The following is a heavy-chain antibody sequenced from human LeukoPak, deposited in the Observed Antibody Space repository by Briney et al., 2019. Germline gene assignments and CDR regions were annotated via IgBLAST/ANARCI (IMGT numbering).Heavy chain of an antibody. CDR1: GGSISSSNYY. Sequence: PSETPSLTCTVSGGSISSSNYYWGWIRQPPGKGLEWIGSIYYSGSTYYNPSLKSRVTISVDTSKNQFSLKLSSVTAADTAVYYCARDVSVAVAGYFDYWGQGTLVTVSS. CDR2: IYYSGST. D-gene: IGHD6-19*01. J-gene: IGHJ4*02. CDR3: ARDVSVAVAGYFDY. V-gene: IGHV4-39*07.